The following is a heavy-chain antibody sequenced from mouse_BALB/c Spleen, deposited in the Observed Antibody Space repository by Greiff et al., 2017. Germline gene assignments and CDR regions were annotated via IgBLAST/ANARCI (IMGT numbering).Heavy chain of an antibody. CDR1: GFTFSSYG. Sequence: DVMLVESGGDLVKPGGSLKLSCAASGFTFSSYGMSWVRQTPDKRLEWVATISSGGSYTYYPDSVKGRFTISRDNAKNTLYLQMSSLKSEDTAMYYCARGGITTATYYAMDYWGQGTSVTVSS. CDR2: ISSGGSYT. CDR3: ARGGITTATYYAMDY. J-gene: IGHJ4*01. V-gene: IGHV5-6*02. D-gene: IGHD1-2*01.